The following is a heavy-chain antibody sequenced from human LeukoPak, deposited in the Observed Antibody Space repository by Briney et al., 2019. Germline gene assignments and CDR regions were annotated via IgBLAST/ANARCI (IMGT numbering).Heavy chain of an antibody. CDR3: ARGPLYDGMDV. V-gene: IGHV4-34*01. CDR2: INHSGST. Sequence: SETLPLTCAVYGGSFSGYYWSWIRQPPGKGLEWIGEINHSGSTNYNPSLKSRVTISVDTSKNQFSLKLSSVTAADTAVYYCARGPLYDGMDVWGQGTTVTVSS. J-gene: IGHJ6*02. CDR1: GGSFSGYY. D-gene: IGHD3-10*01.